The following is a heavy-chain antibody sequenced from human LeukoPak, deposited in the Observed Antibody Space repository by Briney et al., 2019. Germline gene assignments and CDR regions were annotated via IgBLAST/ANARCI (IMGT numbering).Heavy chain of an antibody. J-gene: IGHJ4*02. V-gene: IGHV3-9*01. Sequence: GRSLRLSCAASGFTFDDYAMHWVRQAPGKGLEWVSGISWNSGSIGYADSVKGRFTVSRDNAKNTLYLQMNSLRAEDTAVYYCATDRNSGKYYDYWGQGTLVTVSS. CDR2: ISWNSGSI. D-gene: IGHD1-26*01. CDR3: ATDRNSGKYYDY. CDR1: GFTFDDYA.